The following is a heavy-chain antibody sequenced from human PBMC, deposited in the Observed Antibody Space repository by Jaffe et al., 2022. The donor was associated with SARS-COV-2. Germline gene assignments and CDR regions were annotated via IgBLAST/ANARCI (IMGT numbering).Heavy chain of an antibody. D-gene: IGHD5-18*01. J-gene: IGHJ6*02. CDR2: IWYDGSNK. V-gene: IGHV3-33*01. Sequence: QVQLVESGGGVVQPGRSLRLSCAASGFTFSSYGMHWVRQAPGKGLEWVAVIWYDGSNKYYADSVKGRFTISRDNSKNTLYLQMNSLRAEDTAVYYCARDHPAPDTVSHYGMDVWGQGTTVTVSS. CDR3: ARDHPAPDTVSHYGMDV. CDR1: GFTFSSYG.